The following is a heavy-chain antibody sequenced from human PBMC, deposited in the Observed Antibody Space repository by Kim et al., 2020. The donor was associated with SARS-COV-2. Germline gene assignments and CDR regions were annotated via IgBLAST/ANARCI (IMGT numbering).Heavy chain of an antibody. CDR1: GGSISSYY. CDR3: AREGGGYYGSGSGWFDP. D-gene: IGHD3-10*01. Sequence: SETLSLTCTVSGGSISSYYWSWIRQPPGKGLEWIGYIYYSGSTNYNPSLKSRVTISVDTSKNQFSLKLSSVTAADTAVYYCAREGGGYYGSGSGWFDPWGQGTLVTVSS. V-gene: IGHV4-59*13. J-gene: IGHJ5*02. CDR2: IYYSGST.